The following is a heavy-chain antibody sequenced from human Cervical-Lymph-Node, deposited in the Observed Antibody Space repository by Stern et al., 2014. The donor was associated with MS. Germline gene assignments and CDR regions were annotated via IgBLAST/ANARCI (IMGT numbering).Heavy chain of an antibody. D-gene: IGHD6-6*01. CDR3: ARGKSIAGRAYFYYGLDV. V-gene: IGHV4-59*08. Sequence: QLQLQESGPGLAKTSETLSLTCTVSGDSITSYYLSWIRQPPGKGLEFIGYTYYSGSTNYNPSLTSRVTISLDTSKNQISLELSAVTAADTAVYFCARGKSIAGRAYFYYGLDVWGQGTTVTVSS. CDR1: GDSITSYY. J-gene: IGHJ6*02. CDR2: TYYSGST.